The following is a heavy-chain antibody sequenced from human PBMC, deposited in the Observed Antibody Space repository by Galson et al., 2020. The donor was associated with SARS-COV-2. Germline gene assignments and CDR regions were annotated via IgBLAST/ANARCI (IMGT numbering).Heavy chain of an antibody. Sequence: GGSLRLSCAASGFTFSSYGMHWVRQAPGKGLEWVAVISYDGSNKYYADSVKGRFTISRDNSKNTLYLQMNSLRAEDTAVYYCAKVAEEMATMDDWGQGTLVTVSS. V-gene: IGHV3-30*18. J-gene: IGHJ4*02. D-gene: IGHD5-12*01. CDR1: GFTFSSYG. CDR2: ISYDGSNK. CDR3: AKVAEEMATMDD.